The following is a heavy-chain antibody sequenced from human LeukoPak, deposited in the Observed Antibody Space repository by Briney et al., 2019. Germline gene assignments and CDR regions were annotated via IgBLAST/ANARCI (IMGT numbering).Heavy chain of an antibody. CDR3: ARQQGLQTRIFDY. D-gene: IGHD4-11*01. CDR2: LNPNRANT. CDR1: GYTFTSYA. Sequence: ASVNLSCKASGYTFTSYAISWVRQGTGQGLEWMGWLNPNRANTGYAQKFQGRVTMTRNPSISTAYMELSSLSPEDTAVYYCARQQGLQTRIFDYWGQGALVTVSS. V-gene: IGHV1-8*01. J-gene: IGHJ4*02.